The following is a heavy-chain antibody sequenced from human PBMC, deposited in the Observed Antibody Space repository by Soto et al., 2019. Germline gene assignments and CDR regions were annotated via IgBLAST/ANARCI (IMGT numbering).Heavy chain of an antibody. V-gene: IGHV4-59*01. CDR1: GGSISSYY. J-gene: IGHJ3*02. CDR3: ARARGSRPKHAFDI. CDR2: IYYSGST. D-gene: IGHD2-15*01. Sequence: SETLSLTCTVSGGSISSYYWSWIRQPPGKGLEWIGYIYYSGSTNYNPSLKSRVTISVDTSKNQFSLKLSSVTAADTAVYYCARARGSRPKHAFDIWGQGTMVTVSS.